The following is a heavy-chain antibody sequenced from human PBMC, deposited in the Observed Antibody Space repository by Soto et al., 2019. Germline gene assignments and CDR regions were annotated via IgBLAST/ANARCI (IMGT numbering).Heavy chain of an antibody. CDR2: ISGNDGST. D-gene: IGHD3-3*01. Sequence: PGGSLRLSCAASGFTFGYYAMSRVRQAPGKGLEWVSSISGNDGSTYYADSVKGRFTISRDNAKNSLYLQVNSLRAEDTAVYYCARDQRDHNYDFWSGYGMDAWGQGTTVTVSS. CDR1: GFTFGYYA. V-gene: IGHV3-23*01. J-gene: IGHJ6*02. CDR3: ARDQRDHNYDFWSGYGMDA.